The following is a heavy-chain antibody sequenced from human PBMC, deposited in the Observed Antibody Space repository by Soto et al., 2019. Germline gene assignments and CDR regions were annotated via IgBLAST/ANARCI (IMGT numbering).Heavy chain of an antibody. J-gene: IGHJ6*02. CDR2: IIPIFGTA. V-gene: IGHV1-69*13. CDR3: ARVSYDFWSGYNPSYYYGMDV. CDR1: GGTFSSYA. D-gene: IGHD3-3*01. Sequence: SVKVSCKASGGTFSSYAISWVRQAPGQGLEWMGGIIPIFGTANYAQKFQGRVTITADESTSTAYMELSSLRSEDTAVYYCARVSYDFWSGYNPSYYYGMDVWGQGTTVTVSS.